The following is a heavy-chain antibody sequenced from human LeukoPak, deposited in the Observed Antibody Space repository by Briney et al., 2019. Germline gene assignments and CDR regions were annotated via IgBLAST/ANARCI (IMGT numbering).Heavy chain of an antibody. Sequence: SETLSLTCTVSGGSIGSSSYYWGWIRQPPGKGLEWIGSIYYSGSTYYNPSLKSRVTISVDTSKNQFSLKLSSVTAADTAVYYCARDGLSYGNYYDSSGQRSYFDYWGQGTLVTVSS. V-gene: IGHV4-39*07. D-gene: IGHD3-22*01. J-gene: IGHJ4*02. CDR2: IYYSGST. CDR3: ARDGLSYGNYYDSSGQRSYFDY. CDR1: GGSIGSSSYY.